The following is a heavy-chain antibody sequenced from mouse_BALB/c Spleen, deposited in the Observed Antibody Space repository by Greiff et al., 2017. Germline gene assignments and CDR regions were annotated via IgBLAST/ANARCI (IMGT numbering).Heavy chain of an antibody. CDR3: APQLAWFAY. J-gene: IGHJ3*01. V-gene: IGHV1-66*01. CDR1: GYSFTSYY. Sequence: VQLQQPGAELVKPGASVKISCKASGYSFTSYYIHWVKQRPGQGLEWIGWIFPGSGNTKYNEKFKGKATLTADTSSSTAYMQLSSLTSEDSAVYFCAPQLAWFAYWGQGTLVTVSA. D-gene: IGHD4-1*02. CDR2: IFPGSGNT.